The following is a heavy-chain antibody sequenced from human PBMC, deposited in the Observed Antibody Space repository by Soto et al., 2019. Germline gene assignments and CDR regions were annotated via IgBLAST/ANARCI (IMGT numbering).Heavy chain of an antibody. CDR1: GGSISSSSYY. Sequence: SETLSLTCTVSGGSISSSSYYWGWIRQPPGKGLEWIGSIYYSGSTYYNPSLKSRVTISVDTSKNQFSLKLSSVTAADTAVYYCARVLMVYFDYWGQGTLVTVSS. CDR3: ARVLMVYFDY. V-gene: IGHV4-39*01. D-gene: IGHD2-8*01. J-gene: IGHJ4*02. CDR2: IYYSGST.